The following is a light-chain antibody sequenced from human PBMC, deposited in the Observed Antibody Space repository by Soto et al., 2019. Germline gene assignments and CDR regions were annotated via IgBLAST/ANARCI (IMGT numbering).Light chain of an antibody. CDR1: SSNIGAGYE. V-gene: IGLV1-40*01. CDR2: ENN. CDR3: QSYDSSLSGYV. Sequence: QSVLTQPPSVSEAPGQRVTISCTGSSSNIGAGYEAHWYQQVPGTAPKLLIYENNNRPSGVPDRFSDSKSGTSASLAITGLQAEDEAEYYCQSYDSSLSGYVFGTGTKLTLL. J-gene: IGLJ1*01.